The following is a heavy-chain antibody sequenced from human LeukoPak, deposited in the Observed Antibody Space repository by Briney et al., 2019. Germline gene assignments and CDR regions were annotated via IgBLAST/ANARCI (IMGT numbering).Heavy chain of an antibody. CDR1: GFTFSDYY. Sequence: PGGSLRLSCAASGFTFSDYYMSWIRQAPGKGLEWVSYISSSSSYTNYADSVKGRFTISRDNAKNTLYLQMDSLRVEDTAVYYCAKSDWFDPWGQGTLVTVSS. V-gene: IGHV3-11*06. CDR2: ISSSSSYT. CDR3: AKSDWFDP. J-gene: IGHJ5*02.